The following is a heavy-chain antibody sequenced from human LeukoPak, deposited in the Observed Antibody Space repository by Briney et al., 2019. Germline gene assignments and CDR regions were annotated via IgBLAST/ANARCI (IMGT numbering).Heavy chain of an antibody. Sequence: ASVKVSCKASGYTFTNYGISWARQAPGQGLEWMGWISGYNANTKYAERVQGRVTMTTDTSTSTAYMELRSLRSDDTAVYYCVRDHKLPVYERVFDYWGQGTMVTVSS. D-gene: IGHD3-16*01. CDR3: VRDHKLPVYERVFDY. V-gene: IGHV1-18*01. CDR1: GYTFTNYG. CDR2: ISGYNANT. J-gene: IGHJ3*01.